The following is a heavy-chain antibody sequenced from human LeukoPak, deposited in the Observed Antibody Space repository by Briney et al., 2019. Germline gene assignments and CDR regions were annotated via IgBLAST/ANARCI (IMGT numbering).Heavy chain of an antibody. J-gene: IGHJ5*02. CDR2: IYHSGST. D-gene: IGHD1-26*01. CDR1: GGSIGSSNW. V-gene: IGHV4-4*02. Sequence: PSETLSLTCAVSGGSIGSSNWWSWVRQPPGKGLEWIGEIYHSGSTNYNPSLKSRVTISVDKSKNQFSLKLSSVTAADTAVYYCARDYKVLNGFVPREVGATGGWFDPWGQGTLVTVSS. CDR3: ARDYKVLNGFVPREVGATGGWFDP.